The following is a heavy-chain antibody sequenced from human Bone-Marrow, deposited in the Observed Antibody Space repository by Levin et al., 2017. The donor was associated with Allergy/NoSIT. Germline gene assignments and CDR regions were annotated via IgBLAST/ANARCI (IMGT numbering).Heavy chain of an antibody. CDR3: ARGKYSGFDM. D-gene: IGHD2/OR15-2a*01. CDR2: TYYRSRWFN. V-gene: IGHV6-1*01. Sequence: SQTLSLTCAISGDSVSSNSVAWNWIRQSPSRGPEWLGRTYYRSRWFNDYAVSVKSRIIINPDTSKNQFSLQLNSVTPEDTAVYYCARGKYSGFDMWGQGTMVTVSS. CDR1: GDSVSSNSVA. J-gene: IGHJ3*02.